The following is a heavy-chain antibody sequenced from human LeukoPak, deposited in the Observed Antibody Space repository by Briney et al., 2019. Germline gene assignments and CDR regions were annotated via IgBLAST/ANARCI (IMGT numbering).Heavy chain of an antibody. CDR2: ISAYNGNT. J-gene: IGHJ4*02. Sequence: ASVKVSCKASGYTFTSYGISWVRQAPGQGLEWMGWISAYNGNTNYAQKLQGRVTMTRDMSTSTVYMELSSLRSEDTAVYYCARDHESTSPDYWGQGTLVTVSS. V-gene: IGHV1-18*01. D-gene: IGHD4-11*01. CDR3: ARDHESTSPDY. CDR1: GYTFTSYG.